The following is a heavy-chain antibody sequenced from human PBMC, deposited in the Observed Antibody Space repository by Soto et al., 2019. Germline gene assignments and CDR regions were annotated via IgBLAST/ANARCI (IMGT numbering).Heavy chain of an antibody. V-gene: IGHV3-15*01. CDR2: IKKTSEGGAT. CDR3: TTGKWFPH. CDR1: GFTFVNAW. Sequence: EVQLVESGGGLVKPGGSLRLSCAASGFTFVNAWRSWVRQAPGKGLEWVGLIKKTSEGGATEYAAPVKGRFTISSDDSKNTLYLQMNRLKTEATAVYYCTTGKWFPHWGQVPLVTVSA. J-gene: IGHJ5*02.